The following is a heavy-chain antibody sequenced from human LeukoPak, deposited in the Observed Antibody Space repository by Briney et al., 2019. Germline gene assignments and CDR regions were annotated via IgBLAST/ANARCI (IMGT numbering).Heavy chain of an antibody. D-gene: IGHD6-6*01. V-gene: IGHV4-39*07. J-gene: IGHJ6*03. CDR3: AREYSSSSPNYYYYYYMDV. Sequence: SETLSLTCTVSGGSISSSSYYWGWIRQPPGKGLEWIGRIYTSGRTYYNPSLKSRVTISVDTSKNQFSLKLSSVTAADTAVYYCAREYSSSSPNYYYYYYMDVWGKGTTVTVSS. CDR1: GGSISSSSYY. CDR2: IYTSGRT.